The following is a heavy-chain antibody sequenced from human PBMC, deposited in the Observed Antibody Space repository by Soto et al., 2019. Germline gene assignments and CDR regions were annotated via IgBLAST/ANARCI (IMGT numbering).Heavy chain of an antibody. D-gene: IGHD2-8*02. CDR3: LLGTGCTDFYI. CDR1: GGSISSSSYY. J-gene: IGHJ1*01. V-gene: IGHV4-39*01. CDR2: IYYSGST. Sequence: SETLSLTCTVSGGSISSSSYYWGWIRQPPGEGLEWIGSIYYSGSTYYNPSLKSRVTISVDTSKNQFSLKLSSVAAADTAVYYCLLGTGCTDFYIRGQGNPVPISA.